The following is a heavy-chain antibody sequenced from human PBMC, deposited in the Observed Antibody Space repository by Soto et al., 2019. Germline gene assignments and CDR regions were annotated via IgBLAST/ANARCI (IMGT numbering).Heavy chain of an antibody. CDR1: GFTFTSSA. J-gene: IGHJ6*02. D-gene: IGHD5-18*01. V-gene: IGHV1-58*02. CDR3: ARAGVGGYSYSQHMDV. Sequence: SVKVSCKASGFTFTSSAMQWVRQARGQRLEWIGWIVVGSGNTNYAQKFQERVTITRDMSTSTAYMELSSLRSEDTAVYYCARAGVGGYSYSQHMDVWGQGTTVTVSS. CDR2: IVVGSGNT.